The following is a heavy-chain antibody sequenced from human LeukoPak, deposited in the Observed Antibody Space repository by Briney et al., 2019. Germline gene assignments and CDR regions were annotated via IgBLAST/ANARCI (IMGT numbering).Heavy chain of an antibody. CDR2: ISSSSYI. J-gene: IGHJ4*02. Sequence: GGSLRLSCAASGFTFSSYSMNWVRQAPGKGLEWVSSISSSSYIYYADSVKGRFTISRDNSKNTLYLQMNSLRAEDTAVYYCAKPWIQLWSGLDYWGQGTLVTVSS. V-gene: IGHV3-21*01. CDR1: GFTFSSYS. D-gene: IGHD5-18*01. CDR3: AKPWIQLWSGLDY.